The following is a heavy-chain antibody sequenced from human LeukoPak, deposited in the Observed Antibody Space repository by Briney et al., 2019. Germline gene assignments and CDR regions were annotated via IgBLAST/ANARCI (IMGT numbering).Heavy chain of an antibody. J-gene: IGHJ4*02. Sequence: ASVKVSCKTSEYSLTQYPIHWVRQAPGQRLEWMGWINTISGNTRYSQNFQGRVTITRDTSTSTAYMYLSYVKSEETAIYYGANWAGAPADYFSGPLDYWGQDTLVTVSS. CDR2: INTISGNT. CDR1: EYSLTQYP. CDR3: ANWAGAPADYFSGPLDY. V-gene: IGHV1-3*04. D-gene: IGHD2-15*01.